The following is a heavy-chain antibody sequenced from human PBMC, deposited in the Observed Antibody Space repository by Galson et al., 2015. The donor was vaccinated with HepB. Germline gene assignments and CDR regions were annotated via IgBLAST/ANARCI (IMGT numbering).Heavy chain of an antibody. D-gene: IGHD7-27*01. CDR1: GYTFTSYD. V-gene: IGHV1-8*01. CDR3: ANNAPRTGDFDY. Sequence: SVKVSCKASGYTFTSYDINWVRQAPGQGLEWMGWMSPNSGNTGYAQKFQGRVTMTRDTSMSTAYMELHSLSSEDTAVYYCANNAPRTGDFDYWGQGTLVTVSS. J-gene: IGHJ4*02. CDR2: MSPNSGNT.